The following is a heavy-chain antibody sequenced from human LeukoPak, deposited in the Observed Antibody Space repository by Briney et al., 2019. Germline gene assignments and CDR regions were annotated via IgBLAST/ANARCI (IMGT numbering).Heavy chain of an antibody. D-gene: IGHD4-17*01. CDR3: AREYDDYGASGYFDY. V-gene: IGHV4-4*02. CDR2: IFHSGST. Sequence: SGTLSLTCAVSGGSISGSNWWSWVRQPPGKGLEWIGEIFHSGSTNYNPSLKSRVTISVDKSKNQFSLKLSSVTAADTAVYYCAREYDDYGASGYFDYWGQGTLVTVSS. J-gene: IGHJ4*02. CDR1: GGSISGSNW.